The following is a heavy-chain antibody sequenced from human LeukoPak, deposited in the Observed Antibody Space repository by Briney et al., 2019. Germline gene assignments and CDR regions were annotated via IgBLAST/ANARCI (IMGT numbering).Heavy chain of an antibody. CDR1: GGTFSSYA. CDR2: IIPILGIA. Sequence: ASVKVSCKASGGTFSSYAISWVRQAPGQGLEWMGRIIPILGIANYAQRFQGRVTITADKSTSTAYTELSSLRSEDTAVYYCARVGGHDAFDIWGQGTMVTVSS. CDR3: ARVGGHDAFDI. V-gene: IGHV1-69*04. J-gene: IGHJ3*02. D-gene: IGHD2-15*01.